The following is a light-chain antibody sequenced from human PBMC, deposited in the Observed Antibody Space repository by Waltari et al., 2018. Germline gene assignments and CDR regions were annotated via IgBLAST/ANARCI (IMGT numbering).Light chain of an antibody. Sequence: EIVLTQSPGTVSLSPGDRATLSCRASQSVRIYLAWYQQKPGQAPRLLIYQASPRATGIPDRFSDSGSGTDFSLTISRLEPEDFAMYYCQQYVESPATFGQGTKVEIK. CDR1: QSVRIY. V-gene: IGKV3-20*01. J-gene: IGKJ1*01. CDR2: QAS. CDR3: QQYVESPAT.